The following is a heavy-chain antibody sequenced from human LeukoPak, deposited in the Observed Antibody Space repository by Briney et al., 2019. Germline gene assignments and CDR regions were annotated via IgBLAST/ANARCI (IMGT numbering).Heavy chain of an antibody. Sequence: SETLSLTCAVSGGSISSGGYSWSWIRQPPGKGLEWIGYIYHSGSTYYNPSLKSRVTISVDRSKNQFSLKLSSVTAADTAVYYCARGHLGYGHAFDIWGQGTMVTVSS. CDR3: ARGHLGYGHAFDI. CDR2: IYHSGST. D-gene: IGHD7-27*01. V-gene: IGHV4-30-2*01. J-gene: IGHJ3*02. CDR1: GGSISSGGYS.